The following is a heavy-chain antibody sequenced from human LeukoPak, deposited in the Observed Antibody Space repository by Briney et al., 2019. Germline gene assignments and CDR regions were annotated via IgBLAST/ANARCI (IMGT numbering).Heavy chain of an antibody. V-gene: IGHV4-34*01. J-gene: IGHJ6*03. D-gene: IGHD3-9*01. CDR3: ARDGTVDILTGYEYYYMDV. CDR1: GGSFSDYY. CDR2: INHSGST. Sequence: SETLSLTCAVYGGSFSDYYWSWIRQPPGKGLEWIGEINHSGSTNYNPSLKSRVTISVDTSKNQFSLKLSSVIAADTAVYYCARDGTVDILTGYEYYYMDVWGKGTTVTVSS.